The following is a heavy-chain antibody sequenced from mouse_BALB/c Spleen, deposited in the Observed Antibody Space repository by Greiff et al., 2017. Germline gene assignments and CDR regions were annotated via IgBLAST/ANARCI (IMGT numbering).Heavy chain of an antibody. CDR1: EFTFSDYY. CDR3: ARDPRQLMDY. Sequence: EVQRVESGGGLVKPGGSLKLSCAASEFTFSDYYMYWVRQTPEKRLEWVATISDGGSYTYYPDSVKGRFTISRDNAKNNLYLQMSSLKSEDTAMYYCARDPRQLMDYWGQGTSVTVSS. CDR2: ISDGGSYT. V-gene: IGHV5-4*02. D-gene: IGHD6-1*01. J-gene: IGHJ4*01.